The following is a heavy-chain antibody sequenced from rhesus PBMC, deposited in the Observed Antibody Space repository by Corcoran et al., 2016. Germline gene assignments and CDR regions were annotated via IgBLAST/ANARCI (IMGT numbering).Heavy chain of an antibody. D-gene: IGHD1-44*02. CDR1: GGSISSNY. CDR3: ARGPPEWELQGYYFDY. J-gene: IGHJ4*01. CDR2: IFGSGRST. Sequence: QVQLQESGPGLVKPLETLSLTCAVSGGSISSNYWSWIRQPPGKGLEWIGYIFGSGRSTNYNPSRKSRVTLSVDTSKNQFSLKLSSVTAADTAVYYCARGPPEWELQGYYFDYWGQGVLVTVSS. V-gene: IGHV4S11*01.